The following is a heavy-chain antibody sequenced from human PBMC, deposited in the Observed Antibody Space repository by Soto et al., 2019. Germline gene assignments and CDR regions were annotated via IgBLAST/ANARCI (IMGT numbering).Heavy chain of an antibody. J-gene: IGHJ6*03. D-gene: IGHD4-4*01. CDR3: ARMGTHDYSNEDYYYYYMDV. CDR2: IYYSGST. Sequence: SETLSLTCTVSGGSISSYYWSWIRQPPGKGLEWIGYIYYSGSTNYNPSLKSRVTISVDTSKNQFSLKLSSVTAADTAVYYCARMGTHDYSNEDYYYYYMDVWGKGTTVTVSS. V-gene: IGHV4-59*01. CDR1: GGSISSYY.